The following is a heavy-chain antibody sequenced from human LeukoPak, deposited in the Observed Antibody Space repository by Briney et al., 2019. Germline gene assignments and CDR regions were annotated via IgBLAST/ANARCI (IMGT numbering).Heavy chain of an antibody. CDR3: ARLRRGEPYYYYYYGMDV. J-gene: IGHJ6*02. Sequence: DSGGGLVNPGGSLRLSCAASGFTFSDYYMNWIRQAPGNGLEWVSYIISSGSTIYYADSVKGRLTISREHAKNSLYLQMNRLRAEDTAVYYCARLRRGEPYYYYYYGMDVWGQGTTVTVSS. V-gene: IGHV3-11*01. D-gene: IGHD2-21*01. CDR2: IISSGSTI. CDR1: GFTFSDYY.